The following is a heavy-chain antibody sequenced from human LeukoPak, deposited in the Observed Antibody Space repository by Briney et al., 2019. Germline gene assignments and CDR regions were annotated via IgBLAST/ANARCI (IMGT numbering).Heavy chain of an antibody. D-gene: IGHD3-22*01. CDR3: AELGITMIEGV. CDR2: ISSSGSTI. J-gene: IGHJ6*04. Sequence: GGCLRLSCAASGFTFSSYEMNWVRQAPGKGLGWVSYISSSGSTIYYADSVKGRFTISRDNATNSLYLQMNSLRAEDTAVYYCAELGITMIEGVWGKGTTVTISS. CDR1: GFTFSSYE. V-gene: IGHV3-48*03.